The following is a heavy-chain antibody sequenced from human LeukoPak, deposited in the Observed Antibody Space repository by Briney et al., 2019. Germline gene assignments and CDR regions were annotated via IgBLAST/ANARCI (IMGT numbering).Heavy chain of an antibody. Sequence: GGSPRLSCAASGFTFSGSAMHWVRQASGKGLEWDGRIRSKANSYATAYAASVKGRFTISRDDSKNTAYLQMNSLKTEDTAVYYCTTGYVVTSDAFDIWGQGTMVTVSS. J-gene: IGHJ3*02. V-gene: IGHV3-73*01. CDR1: GFTFSGSA. CDR3: TTGYVVTSDAFDI. CDR2: IRSKANSYAT. D-gene: IGHD5-12*01.